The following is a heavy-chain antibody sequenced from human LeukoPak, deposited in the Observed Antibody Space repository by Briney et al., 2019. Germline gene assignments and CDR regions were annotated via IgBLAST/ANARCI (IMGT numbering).Heavy chain of an antibody. V-gene: IGHV4-39*01. CDR1: GGSISSSRDY. CDR2: ISYTGIT. J-gene: IGHJ3*02. D-gene: IGHD3-10*01. CDR3: ARNPYYYDSGSYYNSAFDI. Sequence: SETLSLTCTVSGGSISSSRDYWDWIRQPPGKGLEWIGSISYTGITYYNPSLKSRVTMSVDTSKNQFSLKLSSVTAADTAVYYCARNPYYYDSGSYYNSAFDIWGQGTLVTVSS.